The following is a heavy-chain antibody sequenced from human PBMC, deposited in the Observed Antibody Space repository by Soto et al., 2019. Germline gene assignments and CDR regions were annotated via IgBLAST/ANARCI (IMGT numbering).Heavy chain of an antibody. CDR2: IHNGGTHYNNPQWIGPLPTTGRP. Sequence: QVQLQESGPGLVRPSQTLSLTCSVSGASIHNDGYFWCWIRQSPEKGLEWIGNIHNGGTHYNNPQWIGPLPTTGRPYDNPSLQSPVTISAAPSSNQFSLALTSVTAADTAMYDCARVSTPEKVDSWGQGSLVTVSS. J-gene: IGHJ4*02. CDR3: ARVSTPEKVDS. V-gene: IGHV4-30-4*01. CDR1: GASIHNDGYF.